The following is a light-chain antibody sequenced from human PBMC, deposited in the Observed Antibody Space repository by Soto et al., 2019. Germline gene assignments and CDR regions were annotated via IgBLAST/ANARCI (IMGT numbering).Light chain of an antibody. CDR3: SSYTSISTYV. Sequence: QSALTQPASVSGSPGQSITISCTGTSSDVGGYNFVSWYQQHPDKAPKLMIYDVTNRPSGVSNHFSGSKSDNTASLTISGLQAEDEADYYCSSYTSISTYVFGTGTKVTVL. V-gene: IGLV2-14*01. CDR2: DVT. J-gene: IGLJ1*01. CDR1: SSDVGGYNF.